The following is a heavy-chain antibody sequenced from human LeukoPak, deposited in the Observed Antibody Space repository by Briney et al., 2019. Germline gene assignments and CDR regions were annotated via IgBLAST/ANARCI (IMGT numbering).Heavy chain of an antibody. CDR1: GGSISSGGYS. CDR2: IYHSGST. D-gene: IGHD3-3*01. Sequence: SETLSLTCAVSGGSISSGGYSWSWIRQPPGKGLEWIGYIYHSGSTYYNPSLKSRVTISVDRSKNQFSLKLSSVTAVDTAVYYCARAIFGVVSRYNWFDPWGQGTLVTVSS. V-gene: IGHV4-30-2*01. J-gene: IGHJ5*02. CDR3: ARAIFGVVSRYNWFDP.